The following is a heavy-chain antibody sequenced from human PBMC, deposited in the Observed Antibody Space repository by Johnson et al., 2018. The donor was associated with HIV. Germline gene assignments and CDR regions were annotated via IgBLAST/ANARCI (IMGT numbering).Heavy chain of an antibody. CDR2: IRGSGDST. V-gene: IGHV3-23*04. CDR3: AKEQWVAVALWVYAFDM. CDR1: GFTFNSYA. D-gene: IGHD6-19*01. J-gene: IGHJ3*02. Sequence: VQLVESGGGLVQPGGSLRLSCAASGFTFNSYAMSWVRQAPGKGLEWVAAIRGSGDSTYYADSVKGRFTISRDNSKNTFFLQMNSLRAEDTALYYCAKEQWVAVALWVYAFDMWGQGTMVTVSS.